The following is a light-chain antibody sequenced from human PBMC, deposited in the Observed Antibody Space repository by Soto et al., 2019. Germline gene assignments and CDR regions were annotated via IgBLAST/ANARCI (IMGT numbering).Light chain of an antibody. CDR2: DAS. CDR3: QEYNNWT. Sequence: DIQMTQSPSTLSASVGDRVTITCRASQSISSWLAWYQPKPGKAPKLLIYDASSLESGVPSRFSGSGSGTEFSLTLSSLQPDDFATYYCQEYNNWTFGQGTKVEIK. J-gene: IGKJ1*01. V-gene: IGKV1-5*01. CDR1: QSISSW.